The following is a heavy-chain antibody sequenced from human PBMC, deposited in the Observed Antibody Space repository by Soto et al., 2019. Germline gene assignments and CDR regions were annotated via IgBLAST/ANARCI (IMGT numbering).Heavy chain of an antibody. CDR1: GGTFSSHT. CDR2: IIPALGTA. J-gene: IGHJ2*01. V-gene: IGHV1-69*08. D-gene: IGHD4-17*01. CDR3: ARPDFGDYWYFDL. Sequence: QDQLVQSGAEVKPGSSVKVSCKASGGTFSSHTFSWVRQAPGQGLEWMGRIIPALGTATYAQKFQGRVTITADESATTVYMELNSLRSEDTAVYYCARPDFGDYWYFDLWGRGTLVTVSS.